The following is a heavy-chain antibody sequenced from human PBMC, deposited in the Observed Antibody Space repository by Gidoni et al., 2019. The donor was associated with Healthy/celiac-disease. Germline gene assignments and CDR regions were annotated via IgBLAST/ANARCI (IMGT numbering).Heavy chain of an antibody. J-gene: IGHJ3*02. CDR1: GFTFSSYR. CDR3: ARGLGYSGSRKGGTSLGAFDI. CDR2: ISSSSSYI. D-gene: IGHD1-26*01. V-gene: IGHV3-21*01. Sequence: EVQLVESGGGLVKPGGSLSLSCAASGFTFSSYRMNWVRQAPGKGLEWVSSISSSSSYIYYADSVKGRFTISRDNAKNSLYLQMNSLRAEDTAVYYCARGLGYSGSRKGGTSLGAFDIWGQGTMVTVSS.